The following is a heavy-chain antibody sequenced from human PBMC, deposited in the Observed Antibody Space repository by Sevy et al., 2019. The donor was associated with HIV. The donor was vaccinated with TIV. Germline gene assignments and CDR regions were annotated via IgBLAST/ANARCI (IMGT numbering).Heavy chain of an antibody. V-gene: IGHV1-69*13. J-gene: IGHJ4*02. D-gene: IGHD6-19*01. CDR3: ARGGDNGWYYFDY. Sequence: ASVKVSCKASGGTFSSYGISSVRQAPGQGLEWMGGIIPILGTVNYAQKFQGRVTITADESTKTAYMELSSLRSEDTAVYYCARGGDNGWYYFDYWGQETLVTVSS. CDR2: IIPILGTV. CDR1: GGTFSSYG.